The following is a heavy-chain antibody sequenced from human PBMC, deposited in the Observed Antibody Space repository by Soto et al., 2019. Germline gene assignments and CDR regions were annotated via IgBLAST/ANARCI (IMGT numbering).Heavy chain of an antibody. D-gene: IGHD3-22*01. CDR2: INAGNGNT. J-gene: IGHJ4*02. Sequence: ASVKVSCKASGYTFTSYAMHWVRQAPGQRLEWMGWINAGNGNTKYSQKFQGRVTITRDTSASTAYMELSSLRSEDTAVYYCARVPPYYYDSSGSFDYWGQGPLVTVSS. CDR3: ARVPPYYYDSSGSFDY. V-gene: IGHV1-3*01. CDR1: GYTFTSYA.